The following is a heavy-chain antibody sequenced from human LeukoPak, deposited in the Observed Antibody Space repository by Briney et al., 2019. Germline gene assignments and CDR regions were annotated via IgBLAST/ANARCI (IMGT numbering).Heavy chain of an antibody. Sequence: GGSLRLSCAASGFTFSDYYMSWIRRAPGKGLEWVSYISSSGSTIYYADSVKGRFTISRDNAKNSLYLQMNSLRAEDTAVYYCARSQMVRGVIIRARGAFDIWGQGTMVTVSS. J-gene: IGHJ3*02. D-gene: IGHD3-10*01. CDR3: ARSQMVRGVIIRARGAFDI. V-gene: IGHV3-11*01. CDR2: ISSSGSTI. CDR1: GFTFSDYY.